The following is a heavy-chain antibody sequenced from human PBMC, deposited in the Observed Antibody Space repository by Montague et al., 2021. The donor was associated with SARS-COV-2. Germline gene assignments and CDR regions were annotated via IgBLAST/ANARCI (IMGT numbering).Heavy chain of an antibody. V-gene: IGHV3-21*01. Sequence: SLRLSCAASGFTFSSCSMNWVRQAPGKGLEWVSSISSSSSYIYYANSVKGRFTISRDNAKNSLYLQMNSLRAEDTAVYYCARDAHYDILTGYFGYWGQGTLVTVSS. J-gene: IGHJ4*02. D-gene: IGHD3-9*01. CDR2: ISSSSSYI. CDR3: ARDAHYDILTGYFGY. CDR1: GFTFSSCS.